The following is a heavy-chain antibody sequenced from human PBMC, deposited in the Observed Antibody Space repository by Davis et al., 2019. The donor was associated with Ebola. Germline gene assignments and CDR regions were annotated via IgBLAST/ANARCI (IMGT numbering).Heavy chain of an antibody. Sequence: GESLKISCAASGFTFSSYAMSWVRQAPGKGLEWVSAISGSGGSTYYADSVKGRFTISRDNSKNTLYLQMNSLRAEDTAVYYCAKDQEDPELFDYWGQGTLVTVSS. J-gene: IGHJ4*02. D-gene: IGHD3-10*01. CDR1: GFTFSSYA. V-gene: IGHV3-23*01. CDR2: ISGSGGST. CDR3: AKDQEDPELFDY.